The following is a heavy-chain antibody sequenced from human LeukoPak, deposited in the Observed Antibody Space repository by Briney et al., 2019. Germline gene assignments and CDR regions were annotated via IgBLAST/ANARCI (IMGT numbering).Heavy chain of an antibody. D-gene: IGHD3-22*01. CDR2: ISAYNGNT. CDR1: GYTFTSYG. J-gene: IGHJ4*02. V-gene: IGHV1-18*01. CDR3: ARDRETYYYDSSGYYFDY. Sequence: ASVNVSCKASGYTFTSYGISWVRQAPGQGLEWMGWISAYNGNTNYAQKLQGRVTMTTDTSTSTAYMELRSLRSDDTAVYYCARDRETYYYDSSGYYFDYWGQGTLVTVSS.